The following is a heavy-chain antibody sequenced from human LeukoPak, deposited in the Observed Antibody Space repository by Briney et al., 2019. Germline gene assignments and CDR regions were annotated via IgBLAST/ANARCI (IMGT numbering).Heavy chain of an antibody. J-gene: IGHJ4*02. CDR1: GFTXXXXX. Sequence: GGSLRLSCAASGFTXXXXXXXWVRQAPGXXLXXXXXXNSDGSSTSSADSVXXXFTISRDNAKNTLYLQMNSLRAEDTSVYYCARDRNTGSSYENLFEYWGQGSLVTVSS. CDR3: ARDRNTGSSYENLFEY. V-gene: IGHV3-74*01. CDR2: XNSDGSST. D-gene: IGHD1-26*01.